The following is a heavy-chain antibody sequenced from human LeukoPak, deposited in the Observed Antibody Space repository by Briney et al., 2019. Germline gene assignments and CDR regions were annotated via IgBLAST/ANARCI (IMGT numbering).Heavy chain of an antibody. J-gene: IGHJ4*02. CDR2: KSGSGDST. V-gene: IGHV3-23*01. CDR3: AKAHTEYQLLSGFY. D-gene: IGHD2-2*01. Sequence: GGSLRLSCAASGFTFSSYAMSWVRQAPGKGLEWVSAKSGSGDSTYYADSVKGRCTISRDNSKNTLYLQMNSLRAEDTAVYYCAKAHTEYQLLSGFYWGQGTLVNVSS. CDR1: GFTFSSYA.